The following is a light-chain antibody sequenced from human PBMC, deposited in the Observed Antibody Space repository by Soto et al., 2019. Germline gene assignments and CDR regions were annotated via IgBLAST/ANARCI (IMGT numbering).Light chain of an antibody. V-gene: IGKV3-11*01. Sequence: EIVLTQSPATLSLSPGERATLSCRASQSVGSYLAWYRQKPGQAPRLLISGASNRAPGIPARFSGSGSGTEFTLTISSLEPEDFAVYNCQQRNHGPPTWTFGQGTKVEI. CDR2: GAS. J-gene: IGKJ1*01. CDR1: QSVGSY. CDR3: QQRNHGPPTWT.